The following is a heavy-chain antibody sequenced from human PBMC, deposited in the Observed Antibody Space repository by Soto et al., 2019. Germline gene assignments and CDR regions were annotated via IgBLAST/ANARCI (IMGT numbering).Heavy chain of an antibody. CDR2: ISAYNGNT. D-gene: IGHD2-15*01. J-gene: IGHJ5*02. V-gene: IGHV1-18*04. CDR3: ARSLPRIVVVVAAIAGGWFDP. Sequence: ASVKVSCKASGYTFTSYGISWVRQAPGQGLEWMGWISAYNGNTNYAQKLQGRVTMTTDTSTSTAYMELRSLRSDDTAVYYCARSLPRIVVVVAAIAGGWFDPWGQGTLVTVSS. CDR1: GYTFTSYG.